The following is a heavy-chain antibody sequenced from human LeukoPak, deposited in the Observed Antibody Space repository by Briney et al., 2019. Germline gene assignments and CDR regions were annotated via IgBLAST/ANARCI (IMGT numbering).Heavy chain of an antibody. CDR3: VRVIRVIPVTAA. J-gene: IGHJ5*01. V-gene: IGHV1-2*02. Sequence: ASVKVSCKASGYTFTDYSMQWVRQAPGQRLEWMGWINPNSGGTYYAQKFQGRVTFTRDTSITTAYMELSRLRSEDTSVYYWVRVIRVIPVTAAWGHGTLVTVSS. D-gene: IGHD2-21*02. CDR1: GYTFTDYS. CDR2: INPNSGGT.